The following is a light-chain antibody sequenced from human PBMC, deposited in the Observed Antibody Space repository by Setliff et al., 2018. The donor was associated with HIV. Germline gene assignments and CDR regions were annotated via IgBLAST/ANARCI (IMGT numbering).Light chain of an antibody. J-gene: IGLJ2*01. Sequence: SYELTQAPSVSVAPGKTARITCGGNNIGSKSVHWYQQKPGQAPVLVVCDDNDRPSGIPERFSGSNSGNTATLTISRVEAGDEADYYCQVWDSSSDLVVFGGGTKVTVL. V-gene: IGLV3-21*03. CDR3: QVWDSSSDLVV. CDR1: NIGSKS. CDR2: DDN.